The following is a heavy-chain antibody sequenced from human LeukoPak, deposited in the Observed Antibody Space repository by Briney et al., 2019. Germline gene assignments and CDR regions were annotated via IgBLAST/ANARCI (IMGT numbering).Heavy chain of an antibody. Sequence: PSETLSLTCAVSGYSISSGYYWGWIRQPPGKGLEWIGSIYHSGSTYYNPSLESRVTISVDTSKNQFSLKLSSVTAADTAVYYCARHVGKIAVAVPYNWFDPWGQGTLVTVSS. CDR3: ARHVGKIAVAVPYNWFDP. J-gene: IGHJ5*02. D-gene: IGHD6-19*01. CDR2: IYHSGST. V-gene: IGHV4-38-2*01. CDR1: GYSISSGYY.